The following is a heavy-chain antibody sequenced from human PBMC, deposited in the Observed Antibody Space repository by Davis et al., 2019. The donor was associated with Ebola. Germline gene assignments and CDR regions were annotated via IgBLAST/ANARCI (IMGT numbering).Heavy chain of an antibody. Sequence: ASVKVSCKASGYTLTSYAMYWVRQAPGQRLEWMGWIKGASGNTEYSQKFQGRVTITRDTSASTAYMELSSLRSEDTAVYYCARDGGRGSAAAGTCLDYWGQGTLVTVSS. CDR1: GYTLTSYA. V-gene: IGHV1-3*01. D-gene: IGHD6-13*01. CDR3: ARDGGRGSAAAGTCLDY. CDR2: IKGASGNT. J-gene: IGHJ4*02.